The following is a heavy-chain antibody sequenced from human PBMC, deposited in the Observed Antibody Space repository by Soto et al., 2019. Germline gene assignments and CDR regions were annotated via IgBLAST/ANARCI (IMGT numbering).Heavy chain of an antibody. CDR3: AKDRLRYFEWLRNGMDV. J-gene: IGHJ6*02. D-gene: IGHD3-9*01. V-gene: IGHV3-30*18. CDR2: ISYDGSNK. Sequence: QVQLVESGGGVVQPGRSLRLSCAASGFTFSSYGMHWVRQAPGKGLEWVAVISYDGSNKYYADSVKGRFTISRDNSKNTLYLQMNSLRAEDTAVYYCAKDRLRYFEWLRNGMDVWGQGTTVTVSS. CDR1: GFTFSSYG.